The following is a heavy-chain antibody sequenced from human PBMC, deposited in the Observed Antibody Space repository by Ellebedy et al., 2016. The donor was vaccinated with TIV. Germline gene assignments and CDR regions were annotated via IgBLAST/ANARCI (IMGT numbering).Heavy chain of an antibody. J-gene: IGHJ4*02. Sequence: GGSLRLSCASFEFIFSSYAMHWVRQTPGKGLEWVAVVSSDGSAEYYADSVKGRFTISRDKSQNTLYLQMNSRRDEDTAVYYCARRGISGWYDYWGQGTLVTVSS. CDR3: ARRGISGWYDY. D-gene: IGHD6-19*01. V-gene: IGHV3-30*01. CDR2: VSSDGSAE. CDR1: EFIFSSYA.